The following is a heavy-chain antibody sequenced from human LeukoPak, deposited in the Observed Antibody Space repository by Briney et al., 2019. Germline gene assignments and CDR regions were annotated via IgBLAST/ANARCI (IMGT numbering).Heavy chain of an antibody. CDR2: IYYSGST. CDR3: ARYGESSGYYFDY. CDR1: GCSITSYY. V-gene: IGHV4-59*12. D-gene: IGHD3-22*01. J-gene: IGHJ4*02. Sequence: SETLSLTCTGSGCSITSYYWSWIRQPPWKGLDWLGYIYYSGSTNYNPSLKSRVTISVDTPCNKFSLKRRAVTDAAAGVYYCARYGESSGYYFDYWGQGTLVTVSS.